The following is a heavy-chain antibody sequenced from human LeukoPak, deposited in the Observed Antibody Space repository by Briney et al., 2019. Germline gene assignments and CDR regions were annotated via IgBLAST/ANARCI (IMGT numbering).Heavy chain of an antibody. V-gene: IGHV3-23*01. CDR3: AKIPSYGSASYFDY. Sequence: GGSLRLSCAASGFTFSSHAMSWVRQAPGKGLEWVSAISGSGGSTYYADSVKGRFTISRDNSKNTLYLQMNSLRAEDTAVYYCAKIPSYGSASYFDYWGQGTLVTVSS. CDR2: ISGSGGST. J-gene: IGHJ4*02. CDR1: GFTFSSHA. D-gene: IGHD3-10*01.